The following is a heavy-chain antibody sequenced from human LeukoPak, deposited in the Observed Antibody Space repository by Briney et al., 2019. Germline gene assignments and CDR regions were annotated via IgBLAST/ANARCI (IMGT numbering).Heavy chain of an antibody. CDR3: ARDLGGPDY. V-gene: IGHV3-21*01. J-gene: IGHJ4*02. D-gene: IGHD3-16*01. CDR2: IDSSSSSSSNI. Sequence: PGGSLSLSCAASGFTFSSYAMNWVRQAPGKGLEWVSFIDSSSSSSSNIRYADSVKGRFAISRDNAKNSLYLQMNSLRAEDTAVYYCARDLGGPDYWGQGTLVTVSS. CDR1: GFTFSSYA.